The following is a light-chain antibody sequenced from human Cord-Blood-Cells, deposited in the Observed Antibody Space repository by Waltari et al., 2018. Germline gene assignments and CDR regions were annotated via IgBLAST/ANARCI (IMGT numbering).Light chain of an antibody. Sequence: QSLSTLPPSVSAPPGRKVTISCSGPTPTFGITHVSWYQQLPGTAPNLLIYHNNKRPSGIPDRFSGSKSGTSATLGITGLQTGDEADYYCGTWDSSLSAVVFGGGTKLTVL. J-gene: IGLJ2*01. CDR2: HNN. CDR3: GTWDSSLSAVV. CDR1: TPTFGITH. V-gene: IGLV1-51*01.